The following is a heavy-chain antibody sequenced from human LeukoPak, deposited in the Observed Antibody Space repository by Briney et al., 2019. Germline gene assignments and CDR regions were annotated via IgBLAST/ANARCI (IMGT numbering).Heavy chain of an antibody. D-gene: IGHD2-15*01. CDR3: ARRGYCSGGSSYSAVWFEP. Sequence: GEFLQISCKASGYSFTSYGIGWARQMPGKGLEWMGIIYPGDSDTRYSPSFQGQVTISADKSISTAYLQWSSLKASDAAMYYCARRGYCSGGSSYSAVWFEPWRQGTLVTVSS. CDR1: GYSFTSYG. J-gene: IGHJ5*02. CDR2: IYPGDSDT. V-gene: IGHV5-51*01.